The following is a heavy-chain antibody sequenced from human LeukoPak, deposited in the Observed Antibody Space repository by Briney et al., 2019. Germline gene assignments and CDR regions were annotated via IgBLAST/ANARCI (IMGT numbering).Heavy chain of an antibody. D-gene: IGHD6-13*01. V-gene: IGHV3-11*03. J-gene: IGHJ4*02. Sequence: GGSLRLSCAASGFTFSDCYMSWIRQAPGQGLEWVAYISHSSGFTNYADSVKGRFAISRDNAKNSLYPQMDSLRAEDTAIYYCAKLFKAYSSSWIDYWGQGNLVTVSS. CDR1: GFTFSDCY. CDR3: AKLFKAYSSSWIDY. CDR2: ISHSSGFT.